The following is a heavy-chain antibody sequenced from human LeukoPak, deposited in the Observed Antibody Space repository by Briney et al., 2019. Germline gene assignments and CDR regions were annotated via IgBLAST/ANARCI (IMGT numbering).Heavy chain of an antibody. CDR2: MSPTSSNT. J-gene: IGHJ4*02. V-gene: IGHV1-8*01. CDR3: VGGAPNWGFDF. D-gene: IGHD7-27*01. Sequence: GASVKVSCKASRYTFSSSDIIWVRQAAGQGFEWMGWMSPTSSNTGYAQNFQGRVTMTRDTSISTAYMVLTSLRSEDTAVYYCVGGAPNWGFDFWGQGTLVIVSS. CDR1: RYTFSSSD.